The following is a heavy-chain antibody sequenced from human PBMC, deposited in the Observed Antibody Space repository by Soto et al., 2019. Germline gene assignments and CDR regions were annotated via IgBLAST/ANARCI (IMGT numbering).Heavy chain of an antibody. D-gene: IGHD6-13*01. CDR2: IYYSGST. V-gene: IGHV4-59*01. J-gene: IGHJ4*02. CDR3: ARGVGYSSSWYVGY. CDR1: GGSISSYY. Sequence: QVQLQESGPGLVKPSETLSLTCTVSGGSISSYYWSWIRQPPGKGLEWIGYIYYSGSTNYNPSLKSRVTISVDTSKNQCSLKLSSVTAADTAVYYCARGVGYSSSWYVGYWGQGTLVTVSS.